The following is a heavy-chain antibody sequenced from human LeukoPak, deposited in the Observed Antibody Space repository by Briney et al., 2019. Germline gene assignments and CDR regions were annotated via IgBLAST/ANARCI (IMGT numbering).Heavy chain of an antibody. Sequence: PGGSLRLPCAASGFTFSSYGMHWVRQAPGKGLEWVSAISGSGGSTYYAESVKGRFTISRDNSKNTLYLQMNSLRAEDTAVYYCAREKLGYWYFDLWGRGTLVTVSS. D-gene: IGHD1-26*01. CDR1: GFTFSSYG. V-gene: IGHV3-23*01. J-gene: IGHJ2*01. CDR2: ISGSGGST. CDR3: AREKLGYWYFDL.